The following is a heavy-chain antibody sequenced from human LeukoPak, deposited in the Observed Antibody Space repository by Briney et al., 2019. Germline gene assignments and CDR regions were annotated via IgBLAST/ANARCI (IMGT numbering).Heavy chain of an antibody. J-gene: IGHJ4*02. CDR3: AKWPIDY. CDR2: ISGSGGST. CDR1: GFTFSSYA. V-gene: IGHV3-23*01. Sequence: GGSLRLSCGACGFTFSSYAMSWVRQAPGKGVAWVSAISGSGGSTYYADSVKGRFTISRDKSKNTLYLQMNSLRAEDTAVYYCAKWPIDYWGQGTLVTVSS.